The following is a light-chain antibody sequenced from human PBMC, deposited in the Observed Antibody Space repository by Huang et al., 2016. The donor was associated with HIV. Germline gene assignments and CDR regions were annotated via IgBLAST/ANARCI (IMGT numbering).Light chain of an antibody. CDR2: RTS. V-gene: IGKV3-15*01. CDR1: ESLNNE. Sequence: EVVMTQSPGTLSVSPGKRATLSCKTSESLNNELVWYQQKPGQAPRLLIYRTSTRATGVPARFSGGGSGTEFTLTISSLQSEDFGIYYYQQYSNWPPMYTFGQGTKLEI. CDR3: QQYSNWPPMYT. J-gene: IGKJ2*01.